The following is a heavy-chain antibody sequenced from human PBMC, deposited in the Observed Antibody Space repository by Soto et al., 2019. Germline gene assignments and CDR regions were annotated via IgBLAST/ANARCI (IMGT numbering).Heavy chain of an antibody. Sequence: QTLSLTCTVSGGSISSGDYYWSWIRQPPGKGLEWIGYIYYSGSTYYNPSLKSRVTISVDTSKNQYSLKLSSVTAADTAVYYCAVRGWLSDRYFDYWGQGTLVTVSS. CDR1: GGSISSGDYY. CDR3: AVRGWLSDRYFDY. V-gene: IGHV4-30-4*01. D-gene: IGHD3-22*01. CDR2: IYYSGST. J-gene: IGHJ4*02.